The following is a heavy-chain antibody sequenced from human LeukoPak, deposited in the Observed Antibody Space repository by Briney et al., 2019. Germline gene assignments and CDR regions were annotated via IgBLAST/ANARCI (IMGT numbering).Heavy chain of an antibody. V-gene: IGHV4-61*02. CDR2: IYTSGST. CDR1: GGSISSGSYY. Sequence: SETLSLTCTVSGGSISSGSYYWSWIRQPGGKGLEWIGRIYTSGSTYYNPSLKIRVTISVDTSKNPFPLKVSSVTDADTAVYYCARRIGYDFWSGIYFDYWGQGTLVTVSS. J-gene: IGHJ4*02. CDR3: ARRIGYDFWSGIYFDY. D-gene: IGHD3-3*01.